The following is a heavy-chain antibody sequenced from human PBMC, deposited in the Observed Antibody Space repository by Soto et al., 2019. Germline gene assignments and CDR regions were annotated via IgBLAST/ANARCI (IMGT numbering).Heavy chain of an antibody. V-gene: IGHV3-30*03. J-gene: IGHJ6*02. Sequence: QVQLVEAGGGVVQPGRSLRLSCVASGFTFTTYGMHWVRQAPGKGLEWVAVISYDGSNKYSADSVKGRFIISRDSSKNTLYLQMNSLRAEDTAVYYCARDRDYGDYTMRYYYGMDVWGQGTTVTVSS. CDR3: ARDRDYGDYTMRYYYGMDV. CDR2: ISYDGSNK. CDR1: GFTFTTYG. D-gene: IGHD4-17*01.